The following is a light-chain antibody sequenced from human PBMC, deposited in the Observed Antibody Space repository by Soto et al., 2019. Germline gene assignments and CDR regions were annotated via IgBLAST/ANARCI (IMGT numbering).Light chain of an antibody. Sequence: QSALTQPPSASGSPGQSVAISCTGTSSDIGGYNYVSWYQQHPGKAPKLMIFEVSQRPSGVPDSFSGSKSGNTASLTVSGLQAEDEADYYCSSYAGSNNLVFGGGTKLTVL. J-gene: IGLJ2*01. CDR2: EVS. V-gene: IGLV2-8*01. CDR1: SSDIGGYNY. CDR3: SSYAGSNNLV.